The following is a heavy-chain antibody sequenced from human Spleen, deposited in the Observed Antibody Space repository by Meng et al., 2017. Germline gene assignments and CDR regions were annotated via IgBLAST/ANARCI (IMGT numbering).Heavy chain of an antibody. CDR2: INHRGST. Sequence: QVPLQQWGAGLLKPSETLSLTCTVYGGSFSGYYWSWIRQPPGKGLEWIGEINHRGSTSYNPSLKSRVIISVDTSKNQFSLKLSSVTAADTAIYYCTTYEYGDSDGDYWSQGTLVTVSS. D-gene: IGHD4-17*01. CDR3: TTYEYGDSDGDY. J-gene: IGHJ4*02. V-gene: IGHV4-34*01. CDR1: GGSFSGYY.